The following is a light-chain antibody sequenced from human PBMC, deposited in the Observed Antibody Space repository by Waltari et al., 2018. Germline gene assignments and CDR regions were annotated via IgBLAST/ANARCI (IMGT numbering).Light chain of an antibody. CDR1: QNVYSS. V-gene: IGKV3-15*01. CDR2: AAS. Sequence: DIVLTQSPAVLYLSPGERATLSCTASQNVYSSVAWYQQRRGQAPGLLIRAASTLATGVPARFSATGSGTEFTLTMSGLQSEDFAFYYCQHFSDWRPWTFGQGTRVE. J-gene: IGKJ1*01. CDR3: QHFSDWRPWT.